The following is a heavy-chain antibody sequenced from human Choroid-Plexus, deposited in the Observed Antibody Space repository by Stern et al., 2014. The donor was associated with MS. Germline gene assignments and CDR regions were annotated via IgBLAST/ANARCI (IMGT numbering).Heavy chain of an antibody. CDR3: AKDRQYLTYFFDH. D-gene: IGHD2/OR15-2a*01. CDR2: VSYDGSNK. CDR1: GFTLGSCA. Sequence: QVQLVESAGGVVQPGRPLRLSCVASGFTLGSCAMHWVRQAPGKGLEWVAGVSYDGSNKYYADSVKGRFTISRDNSQNTLYMQMSSLRPEDTAVYYCAKDRQYLTYFFDHWGQGSLVTVSS. V-gene: IGHV3-30*18. J-gene: IGHJ5*02.